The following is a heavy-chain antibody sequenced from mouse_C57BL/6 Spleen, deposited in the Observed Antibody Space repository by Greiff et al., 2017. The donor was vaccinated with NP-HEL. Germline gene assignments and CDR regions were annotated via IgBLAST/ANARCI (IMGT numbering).Heavy chain of an antibody. Sequence: EVKLLESGPELVKPGASVKISCKASGYSFTGYFMNWVKQSHGKSLEWIGRINPYNGDTFYNQKFKGKATLTVDKSSSTAHMELLSLTSEDFAVYYCARVSLYDYDGGYYAMDYWGQGTSVTVSS. CDR2: INPYNGDT. J-gene: IGHJ4*01. V-gene: IGHV1-37*01. D-gene: IGHD2-4*01. CDR3: ARVSLYDYDGGYYAMDY. CDR1: GYSFTGYF.